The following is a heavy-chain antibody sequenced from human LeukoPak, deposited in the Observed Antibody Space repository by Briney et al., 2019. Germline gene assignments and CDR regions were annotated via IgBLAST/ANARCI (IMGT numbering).Heavy chain of an antibody. V-gene: IGHV3-23*01. CDR2: ISGSGGST. Sequence: SGGSLRLSCAASGFTFSSYAMSWVRQAPGKGLEWVSAISGSGGSTYYADSVKGRFTISRDNSKNTLYLQMNSLRAEHTAVYYCARVIWRQLAPFDYWGQGALVTVSS. J-gene: IGHJ4*02. CDR3: ARVIWRQLAPFDY. D-gene: IGHD6-13*01. CDR1: GFTFSSYA.